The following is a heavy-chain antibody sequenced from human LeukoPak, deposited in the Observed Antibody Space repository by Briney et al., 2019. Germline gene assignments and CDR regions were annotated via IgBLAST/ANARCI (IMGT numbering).Heavy chain of an antibody. D-gene: IGHD3-22*01. CDR1: GLTFSSYW. CDR2: IKQDGSEK. J-gene: IGHJ3*02. CDR3: AIYYDSSGYETMNAFDI. V-gene: IGHV3-7*01. Sequence: GASLRLSCAASGLTFSSYWISSVRQPPGNGLEWVANIKQDGSEKYYVDSVKGRFTISRDNSKNTLYLQMNSLRAEDTAVYYCAIYYDSSGYETMNAFDIWGQGTMVTVS.